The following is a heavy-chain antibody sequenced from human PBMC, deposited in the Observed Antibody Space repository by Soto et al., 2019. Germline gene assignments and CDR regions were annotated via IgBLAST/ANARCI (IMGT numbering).Heavy chain of an antibody. J-gene: IGHJ6*02. CDR3: ARHGPAAGYYYGMDV. D-gene: IGHD2-2*01. CDR1: GGNFSSYA. CDR2: IIPIFGTA. V-gene: IGHV1-69*12. Sequence: QVQLVQSGAEVKNPGSSVKVSCKASGGNFSSYAISWVRQAPGQGLEWMGGIIPIFGTANYAQKFQGRVTITADESTSTAHIALSSLRSEDTAVYYCARHGPAAGYYYGMDVWVHGTTVTVSS.